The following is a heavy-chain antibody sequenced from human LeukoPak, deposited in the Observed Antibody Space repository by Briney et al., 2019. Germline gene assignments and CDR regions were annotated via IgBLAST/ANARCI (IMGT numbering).Heavy chain of an antibody. D-gene: IGHD3-22*01. CDR2: INPSGGST. CDR3: ARDQGWLNAMIHLSTANDAFDI. CDR1: GGTFSSYA. Sequence: ASVKVSCKASGGTFSSYAISWVRQAPGQGLEWMGIINPSGGSTSYAQKFQGRVTMTRDMSTSTVYMELSSLRSEDTAVYYCARDQGWLNAMIHLSTANDAFDIWGQGTMVTVSS. J-gene: IGHJ3*02. V-gene: IGHV1-46*01.